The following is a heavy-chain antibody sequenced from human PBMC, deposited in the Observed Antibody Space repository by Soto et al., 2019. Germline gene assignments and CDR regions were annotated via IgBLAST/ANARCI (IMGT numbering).Heavy chain of an antibody. V-gene: IGHV1-18*01. CDR2: ISAYNGNT. CDR1: GYTFTSYG. D-gene: IGHD2-21*01. J-gene: IGHJ4*02. Sequence: ASVKVSCKASGYTFTSYGISWVRQAPGQGLEWMGWISAYNGNTNYAQKLQGRVTMTEDTSTNTAYMELSSLRSEDTAVYYCATELWQLFDYWGQGTLVTVSS. CDR3: ATELWQLFDY.